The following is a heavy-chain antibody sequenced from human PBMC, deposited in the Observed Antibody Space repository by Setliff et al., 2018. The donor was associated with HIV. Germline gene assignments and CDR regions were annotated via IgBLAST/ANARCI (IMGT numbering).Heavy chain of an antibody. CDR1: GYTFTSYY. J-gene: IGHJ4*02. D-gene: IGHD2-21*02. CDR2: INPSGGST. Sequence: ASVKVSCKASGYTFTSYYIHWVRQAPGQGLEWMGIINPSGGSTNYAQKFQDRVTMTRDTSTTKVYMALRCLRSEDTAVYYCARANCGGDFISPCGIDYWGQGTLVTVSS. V-gene: IGHV1-46*01. CDR3: ARANCGGDFISPCGIDY.